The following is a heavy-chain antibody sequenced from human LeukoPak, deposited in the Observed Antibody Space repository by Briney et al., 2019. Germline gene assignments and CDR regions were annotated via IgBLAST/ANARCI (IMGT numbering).Heavy chain of an antibody. CDR1: GFTFSSYS. V-gene: IGHV3-21*01. CDR2: ISSSSSYI. D-gene: IGHD6-13*01. CDR3: ARAPFGYSSSWYITPLDY. Sequence: GALRLSCAASGFTFSSYSMNWVRQAPGKGLEWVSSISSSSSYIYYADSVKGRFTISRDNAKNSLYLQMNSLRAEDTAVYYCARAPFGYSSSWYITPLDYWGQGTLVTVSS. J-gene: IGHJ4*02.